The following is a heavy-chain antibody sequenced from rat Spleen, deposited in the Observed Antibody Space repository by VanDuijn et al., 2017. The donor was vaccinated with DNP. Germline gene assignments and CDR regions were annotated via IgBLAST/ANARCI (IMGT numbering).Heavy chain of an antibody. D-gene: IGHD1-1*01. J-gene: IGHJ2*01. CDR1: GFSFDNYN. CDR3: TRYYDSFDY. CDR2: ISYDGGRT. V-gene: IGHV5-7*01. Sequence: EVQLVESGGDLVQPGRSLKLSCTASGFSFDNYNMAWVRQAPKKGLEWVATISYDGGRTYYRDSVKGRFTISRDDAKTTLYLQMDSLRSEDTATYYCTRYYDSFDYWGRGVMVTVSS.